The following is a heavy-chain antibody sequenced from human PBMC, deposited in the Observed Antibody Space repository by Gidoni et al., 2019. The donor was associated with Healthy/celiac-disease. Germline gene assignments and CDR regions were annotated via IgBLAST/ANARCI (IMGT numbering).Heavy chain of an antibody. CDR1: GYTFPSYA. CDR2: INPNTGNP. V-gene: IGHV7-4-1*02. Sequence: QLQLVQSGSELKQPGASVKVSCKASGYTFPSYAMNWVRQAPGQGLEWMGWINPNTGNPTYAQGFTGRFVFSLDTSVSTAYLQISSLKAEDTAVYYCARDQGDLWFREPYFDYWGQGTLVTVSS. D-gene: IGHD3-10*01. J-gene: IGHJ4*02. CDR3: ARDQGDLWFREPYFDY.